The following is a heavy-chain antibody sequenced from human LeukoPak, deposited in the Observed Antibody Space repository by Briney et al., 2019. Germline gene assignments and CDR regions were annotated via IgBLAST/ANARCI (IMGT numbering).Heavy chain of an antibody. Sequence: GRSLRLSCAASGFTFSSYGMHWVRQAPGKGLEWVAVIWYDGSNKYYADSVKGRFTTSRDNSKNTLYLQMNSLRAEDTAVYYCAKGGGYWDYWGQGTLVTVSS. J-gene: IGHJ4*02. CDR1: GFTFSSYG. CDR3: AKGGGYWDY. D-gene: IGHD5-12*01. V-gene: IGHV3-33*06. CDR2: IWYDGSNK.